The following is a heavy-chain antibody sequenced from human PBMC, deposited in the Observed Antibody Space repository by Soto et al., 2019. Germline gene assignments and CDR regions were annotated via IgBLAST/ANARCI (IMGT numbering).Heavy chain of an antibody. Sequence: SETLSLTCAVYGGSFSGYYWSWIRQPPGKGLEWIGEINHSGSTNYNPSLKSRVTISVDTSKNQFSLKLSSVTAADTAVYYCARGPNGSGSYKAGFDPWGQGTLVTVSS. CDR3: ARGPNGSGSYKAGFDP. D-gene: IGHD3-10*01. V-gene: IGHV4-34*01. CDR1: GGSFSGYY. CDR2: INHSGST. J-gene: IGHJ5*02.